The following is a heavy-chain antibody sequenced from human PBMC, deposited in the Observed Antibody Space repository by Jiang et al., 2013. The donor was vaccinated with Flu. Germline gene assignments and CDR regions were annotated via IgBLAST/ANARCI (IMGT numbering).Heavy chain of an antibody. CDR1: GYSFTSYW. Sequence: GAEVKKPGESLRISCKGSGYSFTSYWISWVRQMPGEGLEWMGTIDPSGSYSNYSPSFQGHVTISADKSISAAYLQWSSLKASDTAMYYCARHYSYGYLFWGQGTLVTVSS. V-gene: IGHV5-10-1*01. CDR3: ARHYSYGYLF. CDR2: IDPSGSYS. J-gene: IGHJ4*02. D-gene: IGHD5-18*01.